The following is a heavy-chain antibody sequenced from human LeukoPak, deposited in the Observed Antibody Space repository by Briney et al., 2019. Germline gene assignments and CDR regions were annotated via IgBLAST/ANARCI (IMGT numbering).Heavy chain of an antibody. J-gene: IGHJ6*03. CDR1: GGSISSGSYY. V-gene: IGHV4-61*02. Sequence: SETLSLTCTVSGGSISSGSYYWSWIRQPAGKGLEWIGRIYTSGSTNYNPSLKSRVTISVDTSKNQFSLKLSSVTAADTAVYYCARAYDSSGLYYYYYYMDVWGKGTTVTISS. D-gene: IGHD3-22*01. CDR2: IYTSGST. CDR3: ARAYDSSGLYYYYYYMDV.